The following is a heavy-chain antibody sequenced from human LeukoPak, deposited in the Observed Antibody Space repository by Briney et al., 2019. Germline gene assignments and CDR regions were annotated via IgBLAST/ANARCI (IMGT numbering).Heavy chain of an antibody. V-gene: IGHV1-18*04. Sequence: ASVKVSCKASGYTFTSYGISWVRQAPGQGLEWMGWISAYNGNTNYAQKLQGRVTMTTDTSTSTAYMELRSLRSDDTAVYYCAKIRIQLWLKAPECDAFDIWGQGTMVTVS. CDR2: ISAYNGNT. CDR1: GYTFTSYG. J-gene: IGHJ3*02. D-gene: IGHD5-18*01. CDR3: AKIRIQLWLKAPECDAFDI.